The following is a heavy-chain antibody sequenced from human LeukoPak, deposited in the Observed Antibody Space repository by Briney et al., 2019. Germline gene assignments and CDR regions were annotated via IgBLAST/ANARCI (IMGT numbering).Heavy chain of an antibody. D-gene: IGHD1-1*01. Sequence: GGSLRLSCAASGFTFSSYWMSWVRQAPGKGLEWVANIKQDGSEKYYVDSVKGRFTISRDNAKNSLYLQMNSLRAEDTAVYYCARDPRDERYYYYYYMDVWGKGTTVTVSS. V-gene: IGHV3-7*01. J-gene: IGHJ6*03. CDR2: IKQDGSEK. CDR1: GFTFSSYW. CDR3: ARDPRDERYYYYYYMDV.